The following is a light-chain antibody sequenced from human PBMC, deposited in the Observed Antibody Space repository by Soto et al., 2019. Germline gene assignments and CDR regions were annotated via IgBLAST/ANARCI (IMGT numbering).Light chain of an antibody. CDR3: SNYTGSNTPYV. V-gene: IGLV2-14*01. CDR2: QVS. CDR1: TSDIGNYNY. Sequence: QSVLTQPASVSGSPGQSISISCTGATSDIGNYNYFSWYQQHPGKAPKLIIYQVSNRPSGVSNRFSGSKSGNKASLTISGLQADDEADYYCSNYTGSNTPYVFRTGTKVTVL. J-gene: IGLJ1*01.